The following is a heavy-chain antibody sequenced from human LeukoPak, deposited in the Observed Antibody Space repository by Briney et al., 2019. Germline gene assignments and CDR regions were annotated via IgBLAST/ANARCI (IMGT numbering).Heavy chain of an antibody. J-gene: IGHJ3*02. CDR3: ARFGLGKHIEVAGIPFDI. V-gene: IGHV1-18*01. CDR2: ISAYNGNT. D-gene: IGHD6-19*01. Sequence: ASVKVSCKASGYTFTSNVISWVRQAPGQGLEWMGWISAYNGNTNYAQKLQGRVTMTTDTSTSTAYMELRSLRSDDTAVYYCARFGLGKHIEVAGIPFDIWGQGTMVTVSS. CDR1: GYTFTSNV.